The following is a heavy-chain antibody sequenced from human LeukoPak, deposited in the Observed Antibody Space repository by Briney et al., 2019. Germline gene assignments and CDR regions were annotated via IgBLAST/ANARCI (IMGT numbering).Heavy chain of an antibody. Sequence: GGSLRLSCAASGFTVSSNYMSWVRQAPGKGLEWVSVIYSGGSTYYADSAKGRLTISTNNSKNTLYLQKNSLRAEDTAVYYCARLSSGWYKSDYYYGMDVWGQGTTVTVSS. D-gene: IGHD6-19*01. CDR2: IYSGGST. CDR3: ARLSSGWYKSDYYYGMDV. CDR1: GFTVSSNY. J-gene: IGHJ6*02. V-gene: IGHV3-66*04.